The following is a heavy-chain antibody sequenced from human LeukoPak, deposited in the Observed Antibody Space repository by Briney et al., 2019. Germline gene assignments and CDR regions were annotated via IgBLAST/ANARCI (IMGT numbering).Heavy chain of an antibody. V-gene: IGHV1-46*03. J-gene: IGHJ4*02. D-gene: IGHD6-13*01. CDR2: INPSGGST. CDR1: GYTFTSYY. CDR3: ARIDPAAYFGY. Sequence: ASVKVPCKASGYTFTSYYMHWVRQAAGQGLEWMGIINPSGGSTSYAQKFQGRVTMTRDTSTSTVYMELSSLRSEDTAVYYCARIDPAAYFGYWGQGTLVTVSS.